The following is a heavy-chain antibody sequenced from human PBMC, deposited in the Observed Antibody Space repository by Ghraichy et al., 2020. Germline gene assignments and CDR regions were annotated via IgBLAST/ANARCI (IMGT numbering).Heavy chain of an antibody. V-gene: IGHV4-39*01. CDR1: GGSISSSSYY. CDR2: IYYSGST. J-gene: IGHJ4*02. Sequence: SETLSLTCTVSGGSISSSSYYWGWIRQPPGKGLEWIGSIYYSGSTYYNPSLKSRVTISVDTSKNQFSLKLSSVTAADTAVYYCARHSMVVVITTSFGSSFDYWGQGTLVTVSS. D-gene: IGHD3-22*01. CDR3: ARHSMVVVITTSFGSSFDY.